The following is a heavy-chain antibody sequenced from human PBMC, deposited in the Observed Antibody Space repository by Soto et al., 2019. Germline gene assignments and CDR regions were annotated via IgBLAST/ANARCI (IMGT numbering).Heavy chain of an antibody. CDR2: ISGSGGST. D-gene: IGHD6-13*01. Sequence: GGSLRLSCAASGFTFSSYAMSWVRQAPGKGLEWVSAISGSGGSTYYADAVKGRFTISRDNSKNTLYLQMNSLRAEDTAVYYCARVEPYIAAAGTIFDYWGQGTLVTVSS. V-gene: IGHV3-23*01. J-gene: IGHJ4*02. CDR1: GFTFSSYA. CDR3: ARVEPYIAAAGTIFDY.